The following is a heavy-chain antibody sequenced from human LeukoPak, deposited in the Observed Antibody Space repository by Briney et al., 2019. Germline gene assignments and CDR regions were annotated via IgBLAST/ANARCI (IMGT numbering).Heavy chain of an antibody. D-gene: IGHD4-17*01. CDR2: IYHSGST. Sequence: SETLSLTCTVSGGSISSGGYYWSWIRQPPGKGLEWIGYIYHSGSTYYNPSLKSRVTISVDRSKNQFSLKLSSVTAADTAVYYCARLLRLWSLDAFDIWGQGTLVTVSS. CDR1: GGSISSGGYY. CDR3: ARLLRLWSLDAFDI. V-gene: IGHV4-30-2*01. J-gene: IGHJ3*02.